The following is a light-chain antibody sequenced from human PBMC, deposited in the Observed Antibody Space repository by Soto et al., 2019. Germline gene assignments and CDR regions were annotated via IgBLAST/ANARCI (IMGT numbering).Light chain of an antibody. CDR3: QQFGSSPGFT. Sequence: EIVLTQSPGTLSLSPGERATLSCRASQSINSRYLAWYQQKPGQAPRLLIYGASSRATGIPDRFSDSGSETDFTLTISRLEPEDFAVYYCQQFGSSPGFTFGPGTKVDIK. CDR1: QSINSRY. CDR2: GAS. J-gene: IGKJ3*01. V-gene: IGKV3-20*01.